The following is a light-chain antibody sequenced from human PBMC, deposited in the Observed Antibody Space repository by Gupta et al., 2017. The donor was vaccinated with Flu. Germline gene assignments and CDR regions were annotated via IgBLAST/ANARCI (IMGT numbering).Light chain of an antibody. CDR2: DPS. V-gene: IGKV3-11*01. CDR3: QQRSCLPMYT. CDR1: QSVSNQ. Sequence: ETVLTQSPVTLSLSPGDSAILSCRASQSVSNQLAWYQQRPGQPPRLLMFDPSRRYAGITARFRGCGSGSVLTLANTTRVQEEFAGSYSQQRSCLPMYTFGQGTKMDIK. J-gene: IGKJ2*01.